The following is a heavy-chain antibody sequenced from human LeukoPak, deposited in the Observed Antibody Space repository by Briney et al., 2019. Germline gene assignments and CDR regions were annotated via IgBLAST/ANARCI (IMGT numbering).Heavy chain of an antibody. CDR1: GYSFTSYW. CDR3: ARPTYSSHDAFDI. D-gene: IGHD2-21*01. J-gene: IGHJ3*02. CDR2: IYPGDSDT. Sequence: GESLKISCKGSGYSFTSYWIGWVRQMPGKGLGWMGIIYPGDSDTRYSPSFQGQVTISADKSISTAYLQWSSLKASDTAMYYCARPTYSSHDAFDIWGQGTMVTVSS. V-gene: IGHV5-51*01.